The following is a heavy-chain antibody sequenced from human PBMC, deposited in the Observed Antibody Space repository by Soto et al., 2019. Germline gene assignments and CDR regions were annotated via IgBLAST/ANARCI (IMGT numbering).Heavy chain of an antibody. J-gene: IGHJ6*03. CDR2: ISSDGGDT. CDR1: GFNFSHYA. V-gene: IGHV3-64*01. CDR3: ARGGRHDFWRWCLGCYMDV. D-gene: IGHD3-3*01. Sequence: EVRLVESGGGLVQPGGSLRLSCAASGFNFSHYAIHWVRQAPGKGLEYVSAISSDGGDTNYANFVKGRFTISRDNSKNTLYLQMGSLRDEDMAVYYCARGGRHDFWRWCLGCYMDVWGKGTTVTVSS.